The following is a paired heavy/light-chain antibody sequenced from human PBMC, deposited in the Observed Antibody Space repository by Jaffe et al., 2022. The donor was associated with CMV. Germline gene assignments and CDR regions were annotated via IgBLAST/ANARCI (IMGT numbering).Light chain of an antibody. CDR1: QSISSW. Sequence: DIQMTQSPSTLSASVGDRVTITCRASQSISSWLAWYQQKPGKAPKLLIYKASSLESGVPSRFSGSGSGTEFTLTISSLQPDDFATYYCQQYNSYLWTFGQGTKVEIK. CDR2: KAS. J-gene: IGKJ1*01. CDR3: QQYNSYLWT. V-gene: IGKV1-5*03.
Heavy chain of an antibody. CDR3: ARGPQYYYDSSGYSLMRDY. Sequence: QVQLVQSGAEVKKPGASVKVSCKASGYTFTSYDINWVRQATGQGLEWMGWMNPNSGNTGYAQKFQGRVTMTRNTSISTAYMELSSLRSEDTAVYYCARGPQYYYDSSGYSLMRDYWGQGTLVTVSS. J-gene: IGHJ4*02. CDR1: GYTFTSYD. D-gene: IGHD3-22*01. V-gene: IGHV1-8*01. CDR2: MNPNSGNT.